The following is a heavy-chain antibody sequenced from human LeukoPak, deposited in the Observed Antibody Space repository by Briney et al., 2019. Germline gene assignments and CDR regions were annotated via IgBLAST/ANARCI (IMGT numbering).Heavy chain of an antibody. J-gene: IGHJ4*02. V-gene: IGHV3-30-3*01. CDR3: ARGGFVMTTADFGY. CDR1: GFTFSSYA. CDR2: ISYDGSNK. Sequence: GRSLRLSCAASGFTFSSYAMHWVRQAPGKGLEWVAVISYDGSNKYYADSVKGRFTISRDNSKNTLYLQMNTLRAEDTAVYYCARGGFVMTTADFGYWGQGTLVTVSS. D-gene: IGHD4-17*01.